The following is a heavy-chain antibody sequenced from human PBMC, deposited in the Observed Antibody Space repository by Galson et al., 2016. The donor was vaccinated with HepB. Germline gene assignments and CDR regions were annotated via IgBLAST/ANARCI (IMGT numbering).Heavy chain of an antibody. Sequence: SLRLSCAASGFTFSGYGMHWVRQAPGKGLEWVAVIWYDGSNKYYEDPVKGRFTITRDNSKNALYLQMNSLRAEDTAVNYCARGVGYGSGSHFDYWGQGTLVTVSS. V-gene: IGHV3-33*01. CDR1: GFTFSGYG. CDR3: ARGVGYGSGSHFDY. CDR2: IWYDGSNK. D-gene: IGHD3-10*01. J-gene: IGHJ4*02.